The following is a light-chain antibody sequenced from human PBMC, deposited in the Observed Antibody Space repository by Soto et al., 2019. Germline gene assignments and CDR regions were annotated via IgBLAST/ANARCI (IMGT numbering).Light chain of an antibody. CDR3: QQYNNWPRT. V-gene: IGKV3-15*01. CDR1: QSVSSN. Sequence: EIVKTQSPGTLSVSPGERATLSCRASQSVSSNLAWYQQKPGQAPSLLIYGASTRATGIPARFSGSGSGTEFALTISSLQSEDFAVYYCQQYNNWPRTFGQGTKV. J-gene: IGKJ1*01. CDR2: GAS.